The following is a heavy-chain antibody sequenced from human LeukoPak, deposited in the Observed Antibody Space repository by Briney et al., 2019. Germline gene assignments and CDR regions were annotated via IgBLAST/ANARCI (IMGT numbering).Heavy chain of an antibody. V-gene: IGHV4-59*12. Sequence: PSETLSLTCTLSGGSISTYYWSWIRQPPGKGLEWIGYIYHSGSTNYNPSLKSRVTISVDTSKNQFSLKLSSVTAEDTAVYYCAKDPTTLFGYFDYFDYWGQGTLVTVSS. CDR2: IYHSGST. J-gene: IGHJ4*02. CDR1: GGSISTYY. CDR3: AKDPTTLFGYFDYFDY. D-gene: IGHD3-9*01.